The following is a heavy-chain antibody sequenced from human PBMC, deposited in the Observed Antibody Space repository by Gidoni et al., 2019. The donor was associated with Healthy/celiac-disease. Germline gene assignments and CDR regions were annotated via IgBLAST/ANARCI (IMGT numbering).Heavy chain of an antibody. D-gene: IGHD4-4*01. V-gene: IGHV3-7*01. Sequence: EVQLVESGGGLVQHGGSLRLSCAASGFTLSSYWMSWVRPAQGTGLEWVANIKQYGSEKYYVDSVKGRFTISRDNAKNSLYLQMNSLRAEDTAVYYCARKKANDYTNWFDPWGQGTLVTVSS. CDR1: GFTLSSYW. CDR2: IKQYGSEK. CDR3: ARKKANDYTNWFDP. J-gene: IGHJ5*02.